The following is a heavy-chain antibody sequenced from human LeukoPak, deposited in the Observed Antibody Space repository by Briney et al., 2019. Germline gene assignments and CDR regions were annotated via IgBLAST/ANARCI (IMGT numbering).Heavy chain of an antibody. CDR3: ARTYYHMDV. V-gene: IGHV3-33*01. CDR2: IWYDGRNQ. Sequence: PGGSLRLSCAASGFTFSSYAMHWVRQAPGKGLEWVAVIWYDGRNQYYADSVKGRFTTSRDNSKNTLYLQMNSLRAEDTALYYCARTYYHMDVRGKGATVTVSS. CDR1: GFTFSSYA. J-gene: IGHJ6*03.